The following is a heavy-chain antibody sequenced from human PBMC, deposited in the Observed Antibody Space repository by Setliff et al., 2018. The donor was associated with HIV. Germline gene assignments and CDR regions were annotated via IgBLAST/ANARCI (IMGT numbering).Heavy chain of an antibody. D-gene: IGHD1-1*01. Sequence: PSETLSLTCTVSGGSISSGGYYWSWIRQHPGKGLEWIGFIYYSGSTYHNPSLKSRVTISVDTSKNQFSLKLSSVTSADTAVYYCARGLGTNGRSDWGQGTLVTVSS. CDR1: GGSISSGGYY. CDR2: IYYSGST. J-gene: IGHJ4*02. CDR3: ARGLGTNGRSD. V-gene: IGHV4-31*03.